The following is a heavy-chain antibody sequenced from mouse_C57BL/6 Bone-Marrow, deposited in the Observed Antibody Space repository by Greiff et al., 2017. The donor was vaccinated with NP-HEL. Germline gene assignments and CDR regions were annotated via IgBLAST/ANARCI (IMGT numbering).Heavy chain of an antibody. D-gene: IGHD1-1*01. V-gene: IGHV14-4*01. CDR3: TTGGSSPYAMDY. CDR1: GFNIKDDY. J-gene: IGHJ4*01. CDR2: IDPENGDT. Sequence: EVQLHQSGAELVRPGASVKLSCTVSGFNIKDDYMHWVKQRPEQGLEWIGWIDPENGDTEYASKFQGKATITADTSSNTADLQLSSLTSDDTAVYDCTTGGSSPYAMDYWGQGTSVTVSS.